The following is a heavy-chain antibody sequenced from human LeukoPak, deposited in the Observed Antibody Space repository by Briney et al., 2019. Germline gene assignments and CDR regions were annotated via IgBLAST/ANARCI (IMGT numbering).Heavy chain of an antibody. Sequence: ASVKVSCKASGYTFTGYYMHWVRQAPGQGLGWMGRINPNSGGTNYAQKFQGRVTMTRDTSISTAYMELSRLRSDDTAVYYCARDHIYGDYGGDYWGQGTLVTVSS. D-gene: IGHD4-17*01. J-gene: IGHJ4*02. V-gene: IGHV1-2*06. CDR3: ARDHIYGDYGGDY. CDR1: GYTFTGYY. CDR2: INPNSGGT.